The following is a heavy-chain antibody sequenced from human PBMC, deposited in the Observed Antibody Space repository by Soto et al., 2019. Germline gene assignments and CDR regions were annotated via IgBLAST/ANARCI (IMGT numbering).Heavy chain of an antibody. J-gene: IGHJ1*01. CDR3: AKGLYSSSWYWPAQH. CDR1: GFTFSSFA. V-gene: IGHV3-23*01. Sequence: GGSLRLSCAASGFTFSSFAMTWVRQAPGKGLEWVSSISGRGLSGSRYTTYYVESVKGRFTIARDNAKNSLYLQMNSLRAEDTALYYCAKGLYSSSWYWPAQHWGQGTLVTVSS. CDR2: ISGRGLSGSRYTT. D-gene: IGHD6-13*01.